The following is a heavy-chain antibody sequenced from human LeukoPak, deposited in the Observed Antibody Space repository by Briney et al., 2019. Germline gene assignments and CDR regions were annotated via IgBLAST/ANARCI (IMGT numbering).Heavy chain of an antibody. V-gene: IGHV3-23*01. J-gene: IGHJ4*02. D-gene: IGHD3-9*01. CDR1: GFTFSSYA. CDR2: ISGSASST. Sequence: GGSLRLSCAASGFTFSSYAMSWVRQAPGKGLEWVSGISGSASSTYYAESVKGRFTISRDNSKNTLYLQMNSLRAEDTAVYYCAKHLTGYYKAYFDYWGQGTLVTVSS. CDR3: AKHLTGYYKAYFDY.